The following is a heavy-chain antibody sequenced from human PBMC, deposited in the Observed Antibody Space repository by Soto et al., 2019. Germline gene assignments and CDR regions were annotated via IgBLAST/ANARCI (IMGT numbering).Heavy chain of an antibody. Sequence: QLQLQESGPGLVKPSENLSLTCSVSGGSISSPSYYWGWIRRPPGKGLEWIGSIYYSDNIYYNPSLTSRVTIFVDTSRNQFSLRVNSFTAADTAVYFCARLPFITTFRRDYWGPGTLVTVSS. D-gene: IGHD1-1*01. CDR1: GGSISSPSYY. J-gene: IGHJ4*02. CDR2: IYYSDNI. CDR3: ARLPFITTFRRDY. V-gene: IGHV4-39*01.